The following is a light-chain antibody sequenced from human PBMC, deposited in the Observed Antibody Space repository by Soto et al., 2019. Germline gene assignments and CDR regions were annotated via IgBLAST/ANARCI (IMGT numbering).Light chain of an antibody. CDR1: QSISTH. CDR2: DAS. V-gene: IGKV1-5*01. CDR3: QQYSSNLYT. J-gene: IGKJ2*01. Sequence: IQMTQSPSTLSASVGDRVTITCRASQSISTHLAWYQQKPGKAPEVLIYDASTLESGVPSRFSGSGSGTKFTLTISSLQPDDFATYYCQQYSSNLYTFGQGTKWIS.